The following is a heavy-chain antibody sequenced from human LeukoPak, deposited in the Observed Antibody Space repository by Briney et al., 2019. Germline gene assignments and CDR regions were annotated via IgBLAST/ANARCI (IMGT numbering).Heavy chain of an antibody. J-gene: IGHJ5*02. CDR1: GYSFTGYY. Sequence: ASVKVSCKASGYSFTGYYMHWVRQAPGQRPEWMGWINPYSGGTKYAPRFQGRVTMTRDTSINTAYMELSRLRSDDTALYYCARDSSSWGSLNYFDPWGQGTQVTVSS. CDR3: ARDSSSWGSLNYFDP. V-gene: IGHV1-2*02. CDR2: INPYSGGT. D-gene: IGHD6-13*01.